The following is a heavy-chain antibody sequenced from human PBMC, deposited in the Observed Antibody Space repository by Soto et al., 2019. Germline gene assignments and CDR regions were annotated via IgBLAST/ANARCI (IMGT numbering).Heavy chain of an antibody. CDR3: ARAGVSTRTFDY. CDR2: IYPSDSDT. J-gene: IGHJ4*02. V-gene: IGHV5-51*01. Sequence: XESLKVSCKCSGYNFAGYWIALVLQMPGKGLELMGIIYPSDSDTRYRPSFQGQVTISADKSISSAYLQWSSLRASDTAMYYCARAGVSTRTFDYWGQGTPVTVSS. D-gene: IGHD3-3*01. CDR1: GYNFAGYW.